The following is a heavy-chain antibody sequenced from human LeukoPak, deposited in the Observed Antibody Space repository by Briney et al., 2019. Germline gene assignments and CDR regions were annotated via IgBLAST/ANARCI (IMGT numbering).Heavy chain of an antibody. CDR2: ISSSSSYT. D-gene: IGHD3-16*01. J-gene: IGHJ4*02. Sequence: GRSLRLSRAASGFTFSDYYMSWIRQAPGKGLEGVSYISSSSSYTNYADSVKGRFTISRDNAKNSLYLQMNSLRAEDTAVYYCARGQFGFDYWGQGTLVTVSS. V-gene: IGHV3-11*06. CDR3: ARGQFGFDY. CDR1: GFTFSDYY.